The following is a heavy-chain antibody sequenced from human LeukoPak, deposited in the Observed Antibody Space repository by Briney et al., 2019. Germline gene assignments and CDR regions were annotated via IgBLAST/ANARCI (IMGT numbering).Heavy chain of an antibody. CDR3: ARAALRTNGYSGYDLNYYFDY. CDR2: FDPEAGET. D-gene: IGHD5-12*01. Sequence: ASVKVSFKVSGYTLTELSIHWVRQAPGKGLEWMGGFDPEAGETIYAQNFQGRVTMTEDTSTYTSYMELRSLRSDDTAVYYCARAALRTNGYSGYDLNYYFDYWGQGTLVTVSS. CDR1: GYTLTELS. J-gene: IGHJ4*02. V-gene: IGHV1-24*01.